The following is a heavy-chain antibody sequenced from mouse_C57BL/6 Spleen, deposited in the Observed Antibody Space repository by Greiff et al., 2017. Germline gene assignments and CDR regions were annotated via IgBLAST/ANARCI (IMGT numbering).Heavy chain of an antibody. CDR2: SRNKANDYTT. Sequence: EVKLMESGGGLVQSGRSLRLSCATSGFTFSDFYMEWVRQAPGKGLEWIAASRNKANDYTTEYSASVKGRFIVSRDTSQSILYLQMNALRAEDTAIYYCARDAWGGNYGFAYWGQGTLVTVSA. D-gene: IGHD2-1*01. CDR3: ARDAWGGNYGFAY. CDR1: GFTFSDFY. J-gene: IGHJ3*01. V-gene: IGHV7-1*01.